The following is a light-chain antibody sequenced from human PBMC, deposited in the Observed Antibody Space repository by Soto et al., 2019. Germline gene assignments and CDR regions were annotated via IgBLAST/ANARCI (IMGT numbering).Light chain of an antibody. J-gene: IGKJ1*01. CDR1: QSIRYW. Sequence: DIQMTQSPSTVSASVGDRASVACVASQSIRYWLAWFQQKAGKAPRLLIYEASRLESGVPSRFSGSRSGTEFTLTISSLQPHDFPTSYCQHSNSYSEAFGQGTKVDIK. V-gene: IGKV1-5*03. CDR3: QHSNSYSEA. CDR2: EAS.